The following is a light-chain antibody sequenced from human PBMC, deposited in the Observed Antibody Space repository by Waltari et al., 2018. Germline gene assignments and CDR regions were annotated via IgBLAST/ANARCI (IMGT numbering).Light chain of an antibody. CDR3: VTWDDSLNGRV. CDR2: ANY. V-gene: IGLV1-44*01. CDR1: SSNIGINL. J-gene: IGLJ3*02. Sequence: QSVLTQPPLASGTPGQRVTISCSGNSSNIGINLVPWYQQLPGTAPKLLIYANYHRPSGVPDRFSASKSDTSASLAISGLQSEDEADYFCVTWDDSLNGRVFGGGTKLAVL.